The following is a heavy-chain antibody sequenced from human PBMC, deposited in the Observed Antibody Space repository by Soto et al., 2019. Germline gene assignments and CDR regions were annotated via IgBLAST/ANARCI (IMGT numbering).Heavy chain of an antibody. CDR1: GGTFSSYS. J-gene: IGHJ3*02. D-gene: IGHD3-22*01. V-gene: IGHV1-69*06. Sequence: SVKVSCKASGGTFSSYSISWVRQAPGQGLEWMGGIIPIFGTANYAQKFQGRVTITADKSTSTAYMELSSLRSEDTAVYYCAREMSTYYYDSSGYHDDAFDIWGQGTMVTVSS. CDR3: AREMSTYYYDSSGYHDDAFDI. CDR2: IIPIFGTA.